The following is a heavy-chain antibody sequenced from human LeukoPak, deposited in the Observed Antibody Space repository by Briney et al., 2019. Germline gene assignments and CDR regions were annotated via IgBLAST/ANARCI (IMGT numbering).Heavy chain of an antibody. Sequence: PGGSLRLSCAASGFTFSGYSMNWVRQAPGKGLEWVSSVSTTGYYIYYADSVKGRYSISRDNAKNSLYLQMNSLRAEDTAVYYCASGLGVYYDSSDYDYWGQGTLVTVSS. CDR2: VSTTGYYI. V-gene: IGHV3-21*01. J-gene: IGHJ4*02. CDR3: ASGLGVYYDSSDYDY. D-gene: IGHD3-22*01. CDR1: GFTFSGYS.